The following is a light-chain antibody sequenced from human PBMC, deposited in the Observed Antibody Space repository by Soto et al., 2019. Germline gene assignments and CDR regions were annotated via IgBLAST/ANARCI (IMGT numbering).Light chain of an antibody. CDR2: EVS. J-gene: IGLJ1*01. CDR1: SSDVGAYDF. V-gene: IGLV2-14*03. Sequence: QSVLTQPASVSGSPGQSIAISCTGTSSDVGAYDFVSWYQQHPDKAPKLMIYEVSNRPSGASDRFSGSKSVNTATLTISGLQAEDEADYYCSSYTTSSTRVFGTGTKLTVL. CDR3: SSYTTSSTRV.